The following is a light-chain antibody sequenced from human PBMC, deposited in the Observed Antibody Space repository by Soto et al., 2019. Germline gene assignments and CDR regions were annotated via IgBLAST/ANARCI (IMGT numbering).Light chain of an antibody. J-gene: IGKJ1*01. CDR3: QQYAGSPRT. Sequence: EIVLTQSPGTLSLSPGERATLSCRASQSVNNNYLAWYQRQPGQAPRLLIYGASSRATGIPDRCSGSGSGTDFTLTISRLEPEDFAVYYCQQYAGSPRTFGQGTKVDIK. CDR1: QSVNNNY. V-gene: IGKV3-20*01. CDR2: GAS.